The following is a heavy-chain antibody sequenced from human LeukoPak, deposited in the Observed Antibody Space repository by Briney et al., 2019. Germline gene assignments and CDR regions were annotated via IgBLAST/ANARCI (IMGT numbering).Heavy chain of an antibody. J-gene: IGHJ6*03. D-gene: IGHD6-13*01. CDR1: GYTFTSYG. CDR2: ISAYNGNT. V-gene: IGHV1-18*01. CDR3: ARLTLAAAGMPNYYYYMDV. Sequence: GASVKVSCKASGYTFTSYGISWVRQAPGQGLEWMGWISAYNGNTNYAQKLQGRVTITTDESTSTAYMELSSLRSEDTAVYYCARLTLAAAGMPNYYYYMDVWGKGTTVTVSS.